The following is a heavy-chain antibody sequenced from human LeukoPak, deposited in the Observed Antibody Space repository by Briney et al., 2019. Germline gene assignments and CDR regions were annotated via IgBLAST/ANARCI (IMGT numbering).Heavy chain of an antibody. CDR2: IGISSGNT. J-gene: IGHJ4*02. Sequence: GSLRLSCAASGFTFIDYSMNWVRQAPGKGLEWISYIGISSGNTKYADSVKGRFTISGDKAKNSLYLQMNSLRVEDTAVYYCARDYKYAFDNWGQGTLVTVSS. V-gene: IGHV3-48*01. CDR1: GFTFIDYS. CDR3: ARDYKYAFDN. D-gene: IGHD5-24*01.